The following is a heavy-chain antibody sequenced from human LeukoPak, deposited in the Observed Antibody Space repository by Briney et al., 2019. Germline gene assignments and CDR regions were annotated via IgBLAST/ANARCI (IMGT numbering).Heavy chain of an antibody. CDR1: GGSISSYY. J-gene: IGHJ4*02. Sequence: PSETLSLTCTVSGGSISSYYWSWIRQPPGKGLEWIGYIYYSGSTYYNPSLKSRVTISVDTSKNQFSLKLSSVTAADTAVYYCARLTRGMIVVVMIGIDYWGQGTLVTVSS. V-gene: IGHV4-59*08. CDR2: IYYSGST. CDR3: ARLTRGMIVVVMIGIDY. D-gene: IGHD3-22*01.